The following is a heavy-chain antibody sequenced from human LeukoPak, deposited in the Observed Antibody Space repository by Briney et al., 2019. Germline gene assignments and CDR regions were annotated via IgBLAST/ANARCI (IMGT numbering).Heavy chain of an antibody. J-gene: IGHJ4*02. CDR3: ARDLSAYYGSGSYFY. V-gene: IGHV3-7*01. D-gene: IGHD3-10*01. CDR2: IKQDGSEK. Sequence: GGSLRLSCAASGFTFSSYRMSWVRQAPGKGLEWVANIKQDGSEKYYVDSVKGRFTISRDNAKISLYLQMNSLRAEDTAVYYCARDLSAYYGSGSYFYWGQGTLVTVSS. CDR1: GFTFSSYR.